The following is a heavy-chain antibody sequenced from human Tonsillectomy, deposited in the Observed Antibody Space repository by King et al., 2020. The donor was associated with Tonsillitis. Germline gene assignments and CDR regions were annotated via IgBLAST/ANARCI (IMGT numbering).Heavy chain of an antibody. Sequence: VQLVESGGGVVQPGGSLRLSCAASGFAFSRYGMHWVRQAPGKGLEWVAFVRYDGSNKYYADSVKGRFTISRDNSQNTLFLQMNSLRAEDTAVYYCAKEDSHGYGDYVGVIDYWGHGTLVTVSS. CDR1: GFAFSRYG. CDR2: VRYDGSNK. V-gene: IGHV3-30*02. CDR3: AKEDSHGYGDYVGVIDY. J-gene: IGHJ4*01. D-gene: IGHD4-17*01.